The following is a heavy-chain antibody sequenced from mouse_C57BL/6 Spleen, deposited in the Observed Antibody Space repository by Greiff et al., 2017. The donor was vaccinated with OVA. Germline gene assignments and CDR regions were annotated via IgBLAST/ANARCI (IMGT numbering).Heavy chain of an antibody. D-gene: IGHD2-12*01. CDR1: GYTFTSYT. CDR2: INPSSGYT. Sequence: VMLVESGAELARPGASVKMSCKASGYTFTSYTMHWVKQRPGQGLEWIGYINPSSGYTKYNQKFKDKATLTADISSSTAYMQLSSLTSEDSAVYYCAIPSYDGYYFDYWGQGTTLTVSS. CDR3: AIPSYDGYYFDY. J-gene: IGHJ2*01. V-gene: IGHV1-4*01.